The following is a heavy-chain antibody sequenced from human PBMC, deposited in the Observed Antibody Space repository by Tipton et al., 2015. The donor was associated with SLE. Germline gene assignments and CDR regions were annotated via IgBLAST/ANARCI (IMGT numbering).Heavy chain of an antibody. V-gene: IGHV3-7*01. CDR3: ARVIAAPPYGMDV. Sequence: SLRLSCAASGFSFSEYWMTWVRQAPGKGLEWMAYIKHDGSDRNSADSVKGRFTISRDNAKKSMDLQMSSLRAEDTAVYYCARVIAAPPYGMDVWGQGTTVTVSS. D-gene: IGHD6-13*01. CDR1: GFSFSEYW. CDR2: IKHDGSDR. J-gene: IGHJ6*02.